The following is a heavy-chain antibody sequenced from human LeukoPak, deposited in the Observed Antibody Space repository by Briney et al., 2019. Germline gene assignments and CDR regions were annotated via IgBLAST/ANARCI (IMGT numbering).Heavy chain of an antibody. J-gene: IGHJ5*01. V-gene: IGHV3-48*03. CDR2: IISSGSKI. CDR3: AKRVTLAALDS. Sequence: GGSLRLSCAASGFTFSSYDMNWVRQAPGKGLEWVSYIISSGSKIYYADPVRGRFAISRDNSKNRLSLQMNSLRVEDSGVYYCAKRVTLAALDSWCQGTLVTVSS. CDR1: GFTFSSYD. D-gene: IGHD2-21*02.